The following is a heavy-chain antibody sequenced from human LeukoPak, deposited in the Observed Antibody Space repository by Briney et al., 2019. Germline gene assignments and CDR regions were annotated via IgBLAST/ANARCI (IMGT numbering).Heavy chain of an antibody. CDR1: GFTFSSYA. J-gene: IGHJ4*02. CDR2: ISYDGSNK. Sequence: GGSLRLSCAASGFTFSSYAMHWVRQAPGKGLEWVAVISYDGSNKYYADSVKGRFTISRDNSKNTLYLQMNSLRAEDTAVYYCARVLKGPTMVRGVFSALDYWGQGTLVTVSS. CDR3: ARVLKGPTMVRGVFSALDY. V-gene: IGHV3-30-3*01. D-gene: IGHD3-10*01.